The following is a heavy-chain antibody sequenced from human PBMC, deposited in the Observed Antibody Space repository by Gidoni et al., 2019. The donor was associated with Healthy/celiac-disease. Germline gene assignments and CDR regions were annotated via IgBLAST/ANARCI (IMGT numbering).Heavy chain of an antibody. CDR1: GFPFSSYR. CDR2: ISSSSSYI. V-gene: IGHV3-21*01. J-gene: IGHJ6*02. CDR3: ARDLPHYGGYYYYGMDV. D-gene: IGHD4-17*01. Sequence: EVQLVESAGGLVNPGWSLILSCAASGFPFSSYRMNWVRQAPGKGLEWVSSISSSSSYIYYEDSEKGRCTSARENAKNSLYLQMNSLRAEDTAVDYCARDLPHYGGYYYYGMDVWGQGTTVTVSS.